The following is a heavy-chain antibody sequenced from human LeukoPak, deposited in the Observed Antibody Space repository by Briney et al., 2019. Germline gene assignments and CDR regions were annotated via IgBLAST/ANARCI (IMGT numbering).Heavy chain of an antibody. V-gene: IGHV4-59*01. D-gene: IGHD2-21*02. J-gene: IGHJ3*02. CDR2: IYYSGST. Sequence: SETLSLTCTVSGGSISYYYWSWIRQPPGKGLEWIGYIYYSGSTNYNPSLKSRVTISVDTSKNQFSLKLSSVTAADTAVYYCARSGPPIAYCGGDCYPYAFDIWGQGTMVTVSS. CDR3: ARSGPPIAYCGGDCYPYAFDI. CDR1: GGSISYYY.